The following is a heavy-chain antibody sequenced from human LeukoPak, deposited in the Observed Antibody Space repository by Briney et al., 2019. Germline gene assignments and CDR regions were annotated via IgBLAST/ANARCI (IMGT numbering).Heavy chain of an antibody. V-gene: IGHV3-66*01. CDR2: IYSGGST. D-gene: IGHD3-22*01. CDR1: GFTVSSNY. J-gene: IGHJ4*02. Sequence: GGSLRLSCAASGFTVSSNYMSWVRQAPGKGLEWVSVIYSGGSTYYADSVKGRFTISRDNSKNTLYLQMNSLRAEDTAVYYCARDLNLYYYDSSGYSVNWGQRTLVTVSS. CDR3: ARDLNLYYYDSSGYSVN.